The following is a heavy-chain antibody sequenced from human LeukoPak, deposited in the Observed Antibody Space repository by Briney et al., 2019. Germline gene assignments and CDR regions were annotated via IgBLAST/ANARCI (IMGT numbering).Heavy chain of an antibody. D-gene: IGHD6-13*01. CDR3: ARDEPGIAAADLPGGYYYYYMDV. J-gene: IGHJ6*03. V-gene: IGHV1-46*01. Sequence: ASVTVSCKASGYTFTSYYMHWVRQAPGQGLEWMGIINPSGGSTSYAQKFQGRVTMTRDTSTSTVYMELSSLRSEDTAVYYCARDEPGIAAADLPGGYYYYYMDVWGKGTPVTVSS. CDR1: GYTFTSYY. CDR2: INPSGGST.